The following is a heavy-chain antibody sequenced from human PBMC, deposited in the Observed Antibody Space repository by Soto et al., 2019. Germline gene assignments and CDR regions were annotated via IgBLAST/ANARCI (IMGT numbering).Heavy chain of an antibody. J-gene: IGHJ6*02. V-gene: IGHV5-10-1*01. CDR2: IDPSDSYT. D-gene: IGHD3-9*01. CDR3: ARHPPFLRITILGGYYYGMDV. CDR1: GYSFTSYW. Sequence: GESLKISCKGSGYSFTSYWISWVRQMPGKGLEWMGRIDPSDSYTNYSPSFQGHVTISADKSISTAYLQWSSLKASDTAMYYCARHPPFLRITILGGYYYGMDVWGQRTTVRVSS.